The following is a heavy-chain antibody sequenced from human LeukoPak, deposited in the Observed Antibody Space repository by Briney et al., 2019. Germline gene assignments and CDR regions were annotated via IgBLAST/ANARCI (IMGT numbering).Heavy chain of an antibody. CDR3: ARDNFRRGYYGMDV. CDR2: IYTSGST. V-gene: IGHV4-59*01. D-gene: IGHD2/OR15-2a*01. J-gene: IGHJ6*02. Sequence: SETLSLTCTVSGGSISSYYWSWIRQPPGKGLEWIGYIYTSGSTNYNPSLKSRVTISVDTSKNQFSLKLSSVTAADTAVYYCARDNFRRGYYGMDVWGQGTTVTVSS. CDR1: GGSISSYY.